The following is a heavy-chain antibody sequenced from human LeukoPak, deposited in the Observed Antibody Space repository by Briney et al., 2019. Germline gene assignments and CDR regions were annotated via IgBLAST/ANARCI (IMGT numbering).Heavy chain of an antibody. CDR1: GYTFTDYY. V-gene: IGHV1-2*02. D-gene: IGHD1-14*01. CDR3: ARKGGPRVNAFDI. CDR2: INPNTGGT. Sequence: ASVKVSCKASGYTFTDYYMHWVRQAPGQGLEWMGWINPNTGGTNYAQIFQGRVTMTRDTSISTAYMELTGLRSDDTAVYFCARKGGPRVNAFDIWGQGTMATVSS. J-gene: IGHJ3*02.